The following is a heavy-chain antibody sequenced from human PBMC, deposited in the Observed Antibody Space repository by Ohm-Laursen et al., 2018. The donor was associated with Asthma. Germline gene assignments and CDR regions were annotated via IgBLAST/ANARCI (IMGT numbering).Heavy chain of an antibody. CDR1: GFTFSSYA. CDR3: AKELRDYYDSSGYLLYYFDY. V-gene: IGHV3-23*01. CDR2: ISGSGGST. D-gene: IGHD3-22*01. Sequence: SLRLSCTAPGFTFSSYAMSWVRQAPGKGLEWVSAISGSGGSTYYADSVKGRFTISRDNSKNTLYLQMNSLRAEDTAVYYCAKELRDYYDSSGYLLYYFDYWGQGTLVTVSS. J-gene: IGHJ4*02.